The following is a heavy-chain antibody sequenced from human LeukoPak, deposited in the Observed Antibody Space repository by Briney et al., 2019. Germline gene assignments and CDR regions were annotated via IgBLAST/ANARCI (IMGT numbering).Heavy chain of an antibody. V-gene: IGHV3-48*03. CDR1: GFTFSSYE. Sequence: PGGSLRLSCAASGFTFSSYEMNWVRQAPGKGLEWVSYISSSGSNIYYVDSVKGRFTISRDNAKNSLYLQMNSLRAEDTALYYCARDYDSSGADVYFDYWGQGTLVTVSS. D-gene: IGHD3-22*01. CDR3: ARDYDSSGADVYFDY. CDR2: ISSSGSNI. J-gene: IGHJ4*02.